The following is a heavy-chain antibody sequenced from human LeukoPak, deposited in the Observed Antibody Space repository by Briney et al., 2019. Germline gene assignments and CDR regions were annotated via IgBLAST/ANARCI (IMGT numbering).Heavy chain of an antibody. CDR2: IYYSGRT. CDR1: GGSASGYY. D-gene: IGHD5-12*01. V-gene: IGHV4-59*02. Sequence: NASETLSPTCLLSGGSASGYYSGWIRQPPGKGLEWIGYIYYSGRTNYNPSLKSRVTISVDTSKKQFSLKLSSVNAADTAVYYCARAVRGGGYGPNYYYYGMDVWGQGTTVTVSS. J-gene: IGHJ6*02. CDR3: ARAVRGGGYGPNYYYYGMDV.